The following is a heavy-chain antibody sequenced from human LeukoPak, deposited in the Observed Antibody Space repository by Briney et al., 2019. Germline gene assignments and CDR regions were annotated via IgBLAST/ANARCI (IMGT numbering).Heavy chain of an antibody. CDR1: GFTFSSYW. CDR3: ASMGTGSYYSGLDY. D-gene: IGHD1-26*01. Sequence: GGSLSLSCAASGFTFSSYWMHWVRQAPGKGLVWVSRINSDGSSTNYADSVKGRFTISRDNAKNTLYLQMNSLRAEDTAVYYCASMGTGSYYSGLDYWGQGTLVTVSS. J-gene: IGHJ4*02. CDR2: INSDGSST. V-gene: IGHV3-74*01.